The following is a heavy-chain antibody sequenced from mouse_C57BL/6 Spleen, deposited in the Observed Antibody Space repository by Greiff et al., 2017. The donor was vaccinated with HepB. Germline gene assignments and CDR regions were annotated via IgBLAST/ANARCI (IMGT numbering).Heavy chain of an antibody. CDR1: GYYFTDYN. CDR3: ARRGTTVVDYFDY. Sequence: VQLQQSGPELVKPGASVKISCKASGYYFTDYNMNWVTQSNGKSLEWIGVINPNYGTTRYNQKFKGKATLTVDQASTTAYLQLNSLTSEDSAVYYCARRGTTVVDYFDYWGQGTTRTVSS. D-gene: IGHD1-1*01. CDR2: INPNYGTT. V-gene: IGHV1-39*01. J-gene: IGHJ2*01.